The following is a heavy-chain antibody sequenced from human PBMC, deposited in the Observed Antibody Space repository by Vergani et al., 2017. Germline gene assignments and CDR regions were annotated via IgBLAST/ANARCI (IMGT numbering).Heavy chain of an antibody. Sequence: QVQLVQSGAEVKKPGSSVKVSCKASGGTFSSYTISWVRQAPGQGLEWMGRIIPILGIANYAQKFQGRVTMTTDTSTSTAYMELRSLRSDDTAVYYCARGVAAAGTFDYWGQGTLVTVSS. J-gene: IGHJ4*02. CDR1: GGTFSSYT. V-gene: IGHV1-69*02. CDR2: IIPILGIA. CDR3: ARGVAAAGTFDY. D-gene: IGHD6-13*01.